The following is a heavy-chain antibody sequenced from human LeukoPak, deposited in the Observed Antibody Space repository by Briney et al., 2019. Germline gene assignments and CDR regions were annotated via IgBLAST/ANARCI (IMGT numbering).Heavy chain of an antibody. J-gene: IGHJ5*02. CDR1: GYTFTSND. V-gene: IGHV1-46*01. CDR2: MSPSGGST. CDR3: ARDNSVRDEAWSFNP. D-gene: IGHD5-24*01. Sequence: GASVKVSCKAFGYTFTSNDMHWVGQAAGQGGEWRGVMSPSGGSTTSPQKCQGRFTLTSHMSTSTDYLELISLRSDHTVVYYCARDNSVRDEAWSFNPWGQGTLVTVSS.